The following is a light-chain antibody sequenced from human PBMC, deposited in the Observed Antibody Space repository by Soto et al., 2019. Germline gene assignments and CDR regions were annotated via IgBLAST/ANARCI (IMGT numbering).Light chain of an antibody. CDR1: QSVSSN. V-gene: IGKV3-15*01. CDR2: GAS. CDR3: QQYNNWPPT. Sequence: EIVMTQSPATLSVSPGERATLSCRASQSVSSNLAWYQQKPGQAPRILIYGASTRAPGIPARFSGSGSGTEFTLTISSLQSADFAVYYGQQYNNWPPTCGQGTKVEIK. J-gene: IGKJ1*01.